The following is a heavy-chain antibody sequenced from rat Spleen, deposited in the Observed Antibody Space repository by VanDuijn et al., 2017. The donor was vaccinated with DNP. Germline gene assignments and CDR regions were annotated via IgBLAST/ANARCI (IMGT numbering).Heavy chain of an antibody. CDR3: ARRDYPVPAY. CDR2: INTDGGYT. J-gene: IGHJ3*01. V-gene: IGHV5-58*01. CDR1: GFTFSNYW. D-gene: IGHD1-4*01. Sequence: EVQLVESGGDLVQPGRSLKLSCVASGFTFSNYWMYWIRQAPGKGLEWVASINTDGGYTYYPDSVKGRFTISRDNAKNTLYLQMNSLRSEDTATYYCARRDYPVPAYWGQGTLVTVSS.